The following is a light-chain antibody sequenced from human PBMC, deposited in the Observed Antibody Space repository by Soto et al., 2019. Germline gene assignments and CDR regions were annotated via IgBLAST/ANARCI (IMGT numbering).Light chain of an antibody. CDR1: QGISNY. CDR3: QKYDSAPRT. Sequence: DSQMTQYPSSLSASVGDRVTITCRASQGISNYLAWYQQKPGKVPKLLIYGASTLQSGVPSRFSGSGSGTDVTLTISSLQPEDVATYYCQKYDSAPRTFGQGTKVEIK. J-gene: IGKJ1*01. V-gene: IGKV1-27*01. CDR2: GAS.